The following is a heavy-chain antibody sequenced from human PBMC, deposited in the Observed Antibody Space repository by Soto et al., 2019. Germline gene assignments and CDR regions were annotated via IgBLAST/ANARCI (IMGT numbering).Heavy chain of an antibody. Sequence: QPGGSLRLSCAASGFTFSSYWMSWVRQAPGKGLEWVANIKQDGSEKYYVDSVKGRFTISRDNAKNSLYLQMNSLRAEDTAVYYCARAYVDTAMVIDWFDPWGQGTLVTVSS. CDR2: IKQDGSEK. CDR3: ARAYVDTAMVIDWFDP. CDR1: GFTFSSYW. V-gene: IGHV3-7*01. D-gene: IGHD5-18*01. J-gene: IGHJ5*02.